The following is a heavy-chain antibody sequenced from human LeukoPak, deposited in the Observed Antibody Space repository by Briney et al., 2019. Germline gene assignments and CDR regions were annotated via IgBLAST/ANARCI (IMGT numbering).Heavy chain of an antibody. D-gene: IGHD5-24*01. CDR2: ISYDGSNK. Sequence: GSLRLSCAASGLTFSIYGMHWVRLAPGKGPEWVALISYDGSNKYYAESVRGRFTISRDNSKNMVYPQMNSLRAEDTAVYYCAKGEMATGYFDYWGQGALVTVSS. J-gene: IGHJ4*02. CDR3: AKGEMATGYFDY. V-gene: IGHV3-30*18. CDR1: GLTFSIYG.